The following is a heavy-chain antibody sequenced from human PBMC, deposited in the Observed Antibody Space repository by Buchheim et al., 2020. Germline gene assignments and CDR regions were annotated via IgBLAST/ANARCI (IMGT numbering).Heavy chain of an antibody. D-gene: IGHD5-12*01. Sequence: QVQLQQWGAGLLKPSETLSLTCAVYGGSFSGYYWSWIRQPPGKGLEWIGEINHSGSTNYNPSLKSRVTISVDTSKNQFSLKLSSVTAADTAVYYCARLRRARGLRPNYYYGMDVWGQGTT. V-gene: IGHV4-34*01. CDR1: GGSFSGYY. J-gene: IGHJ6*02. CDR3: ARLRRARGLRPNYYYGMDV. CDR2: INHSGST.